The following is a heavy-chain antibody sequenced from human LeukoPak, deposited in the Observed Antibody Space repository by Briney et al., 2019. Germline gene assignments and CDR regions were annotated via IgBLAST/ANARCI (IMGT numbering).Heavy chain of an antibody. V-gene: IGHV3-21*01. CDR1: GFTFSSYT. CDR2: ITSSSTYI. CDR3: ARDRNYDYIWGSYRPDYFDY. D-gene: IGHD3-16*02. Sequence: GGSLRLSCAASGFTFSSYTMNWVRQAPGKGLEWVSSITSSSTYIYYADSVKGRFTISRDNAKNSLYLQMSSLRAEDTAVYYCARDRNYDYIWGSYRPDYFDYWGQGTLVTVSS. J-gene: IGHJ4*02.